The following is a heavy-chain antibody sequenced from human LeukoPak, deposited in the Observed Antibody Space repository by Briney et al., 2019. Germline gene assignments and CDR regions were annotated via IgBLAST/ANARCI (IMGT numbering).Heavy chain of an antibody. CDR3: ARHTPKPSGSGWYDAFDI. CDR2: INHSGST. D-gene: IGHD6-19*01. J-gene: IGHJ3*02. Sequence: SETLSLTCAVYGGSFSGYYWSWIRQPPGKGLEWIGEINHSGSTNYNPSLKSRVTISVDTSKNQFSLKLSSVTAADTAVYYCARHTPKPSGSGWYDAFDIWGQGTMVTVSS. V-gene: IGHV4-34*01. CDR1: GGSFSGYY.